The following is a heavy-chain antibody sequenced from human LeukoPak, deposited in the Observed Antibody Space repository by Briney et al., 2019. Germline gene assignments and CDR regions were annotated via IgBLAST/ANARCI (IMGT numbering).Heavy chain of an antibody. D-gene: IGHD3-10*01. V-gene: IGHV4-61*08. J-gene: IGHJ4*02. Sequence: PSETLSLTCSVSGGSISSGDYYWSWIRQPPGKGLEWIGYIYHSGSTNYNPSLKSRVTISVDTSKNQFSLKLKSVTAADTARYYCVRDQSFYDSGSPYRPGNYFDYWGQGTMVTVSS. CDR1: GGSISSGDYY. CDR3: VRDQSFYDSGSPYRPGNYFDY. CDR2: IYHSGST.